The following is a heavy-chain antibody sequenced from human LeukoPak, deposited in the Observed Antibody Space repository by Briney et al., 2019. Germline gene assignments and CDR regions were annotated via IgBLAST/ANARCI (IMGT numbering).Heavy chain of an antibody. CDR1: GFIFSTYA. Sequence: QSGGSLRLSCAASGFIFSTYAMRWVRQAPGKGLEWVGRTRNKANSYTTDYAASVKGRFTISRDDSRNSLYLQMNSLKTEDTAVYYCARAQGGPYLDWGKGTTVTVSS. CDR3: ARAQGGPYLD. J-gene: IGHJ6*04. CDR2: TRNKANSYTT. V-gene: IGHV3-72*01.